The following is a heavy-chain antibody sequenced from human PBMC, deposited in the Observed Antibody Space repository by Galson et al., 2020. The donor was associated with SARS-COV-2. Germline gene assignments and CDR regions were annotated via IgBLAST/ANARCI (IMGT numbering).Heavy chain of an antibody. J-gene: IGHJ6*02. Sequence: ASVKVSCKASGYTFTSYFMHWVRQAPGQGLEWMGMINPAVGSTNYAQKFQGRVTMTSDTSASTVYMELRSLRSEDTAVYYCARGGSRRFYFGMDVWGQGTTVTVSS. CDR1: GYTFTSYF. D-gene: IGHD6-6*01. V-gene: IGHV1-46*01. CDR3: ARGGSRRFYFGMDV. CDR2: INPAVGST.